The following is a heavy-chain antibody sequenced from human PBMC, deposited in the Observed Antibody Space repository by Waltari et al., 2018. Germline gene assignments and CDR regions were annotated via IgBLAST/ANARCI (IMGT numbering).Heavy chain of an antibody. Sequence: QVQLVESGGGVVQPGKSLRLSCAGSGFGFSSFGIHWVRPAPGKGLEWVAIIWFDGSKIYYADSVKGRFTISRDNSRNTVYLQMNSLRPEDSGVYYCARCPDEYNYYYMEVWGRGTTVSVSS. CDR2: IWFDGSKI. CDR3: ARCPDEYNYYYMEV. CDR1: GFGFSSFG. J-gene: IGHJ6*03. V-gene: IGHV3-33*08.